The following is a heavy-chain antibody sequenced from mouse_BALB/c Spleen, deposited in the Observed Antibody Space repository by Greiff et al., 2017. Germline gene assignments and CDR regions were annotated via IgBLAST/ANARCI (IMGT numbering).Heavy chain of an antibody. D-gene: IGHD2-14*01. J-gene: IGHJ1*01. Sequence: EVQLKESGPSLVKPSQTLSLTCSVTGDSITSGYWNWIRKFPGNKLEYMGYISYSGSTYYNPSLKSRISITRDTSKNQYYLQLNSVTTEDTATYYCARRAPYYRYDRDWYFDVWGAGTTVTVSS. CDR2: ISYSGST. V-gene: IGHV3-8*02. CDR1: GDSITSGY. CDR3: ARRAPYYRYDRDWYFDV.